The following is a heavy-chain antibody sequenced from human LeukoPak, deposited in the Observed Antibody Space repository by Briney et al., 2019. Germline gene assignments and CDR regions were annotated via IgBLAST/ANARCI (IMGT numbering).Heavy chain of an antibody. D-gene: IGHD2-15*01. CDR2: MNPNSGNT. CDR1: GYTFTSYD. Sequence: GASVKVSCKASGYTFTSYDINWVRQATGQGLEWMGWMNPNSGNTGYAQKFQGRVTMTRNTSISTAYMELSSLRSEDTAVYYCARGPNTYWYYYMYVWGKGTTVTVSS. V-gene: IGHV1-8*01. CDR3: ARGPNTYWYYYMYV. J-gene: IGHJ6*03.